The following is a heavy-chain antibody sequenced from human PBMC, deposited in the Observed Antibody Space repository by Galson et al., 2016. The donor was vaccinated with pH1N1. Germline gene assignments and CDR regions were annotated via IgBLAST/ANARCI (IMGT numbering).Heavy chain of an antibody. V-gene: IGHV5-51*03. D-gene: IGHD3-10*01. Sequence: QSGAEVKKPGESLRLSCKGSGYTFSNYWVAWVRQMPGKGLEWIGIVYPADSKTKYSPSFRGQVTMSADKSISTAYLQWSSLKASDTAQYFCAGPSGSGSYDPLWYWGQGTLVTVSS. CDR1: GYTFSNYW. CDR3: AGPSGSGSYDPLWY. J-gene: IGHJ4*02. CDR2: VYPADSKT.